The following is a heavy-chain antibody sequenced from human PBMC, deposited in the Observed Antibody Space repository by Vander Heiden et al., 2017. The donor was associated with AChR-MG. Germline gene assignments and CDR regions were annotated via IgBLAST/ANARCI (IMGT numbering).Heavy chain of an antibody. CDR1: GGSLISGDSH. J-gene: IGHJ4*02. CDR3: ARGSSGQWDSSSWYSGDY. V-gene: IGHV4-30-4*01. D-gene: IGHD6-13*01. CDR2: IYYSGST. Sequence: QVQLQESGPGLVKPSQPLSLPFTGSGGSLISGDSHWSWIRQPPGKGLEWIGYIYYSGSTYYNPSLKSRVTISVDTSKNQFSLKLSSVTAADTAVYYCARGSSGQWDSSSWYSGDYWGQGTLVTVSS.